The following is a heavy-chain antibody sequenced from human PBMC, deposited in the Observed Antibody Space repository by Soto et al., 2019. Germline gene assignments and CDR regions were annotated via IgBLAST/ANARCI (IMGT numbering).Heavy chain of an antibody. V-gene: IGHV3-33*01. Sequence: GGSLRLSCAASGFTFSSYGMHWVRQAPGKGLEWVAVIWYDGSNKYYADSVKGRFTISRDNSKNTLYLQMNSLRAEDTAVYYCARDRGSGWYPYYFDYWGQGTLVTVSS. J-gene: IGHJ4*02. D-gene: IGHD6-19*01. CDR3: ARDRGSGWYPYYFDY. CDR2: IWYDGSNK. CDR1: GFTFSSYG.